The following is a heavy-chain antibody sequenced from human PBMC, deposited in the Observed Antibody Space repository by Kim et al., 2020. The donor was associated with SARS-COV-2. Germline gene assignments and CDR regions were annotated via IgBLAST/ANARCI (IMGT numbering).Heavy chain of an antibody. J-gene: IGHJ4*02. CDR2: ISSSGSTI. V-gene: IGHV3-48*03. CDR1: GFTFSSYE. Sequence: GGSLRLSCAASGFTFSSYEMNWVRQAPGKGLEWVSYISSSGSTIYYADSVKGRFTISRDNAKNSLYLQMNSLRAEDTAVYYCARGRGSTYYYDSSGYCFDYWGQGTLVTVSS. D-gene: IGHD3-22*01. CDR3: ARGRGSTYYYDSSGYCFDY.